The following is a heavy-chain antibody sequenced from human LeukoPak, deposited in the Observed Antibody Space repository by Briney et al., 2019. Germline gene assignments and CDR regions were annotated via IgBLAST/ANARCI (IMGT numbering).Heavy chain of an antibody. D-gene: IGHD6-13*01. CDR3: ARDSGMKQQQDYCDY. CDR2: INPSGGST. J-gene: IGHJ4*02. CDR1: GYTFTSYY. V-gene: IGHV1-46*01. Sequence: GASVKVSCKASGYTFTSYYMHWVRQAPGQGLEWMGIINPSGGSTSYTQKFQGRVAMTRDTSTSTVYMELSSLRSEDTAVYYCARDSGMKQQQDYCDYWGQGTRVTVSS.